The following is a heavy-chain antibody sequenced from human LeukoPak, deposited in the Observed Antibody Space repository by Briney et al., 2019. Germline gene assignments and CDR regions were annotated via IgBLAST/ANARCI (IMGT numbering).Heavy chain of an antibody. CDR3: AKKYCSSSGCPYGMDV. CDR1: GFTFSSYA. V-gene: IGHV3-23*01. Sequence: GGSLRLSCAASGFTFSSYAMSWVRQAPGKGLEWVSVISASGVSTYYADSVKGRFTTSRDNSKNTLYLRMNSLRAEDTAVYYCAKKYCSSSGCPYGMDVWGKGTTVTVSS. D-gene: IGHD2-2*01. CDR2: ISASGVST. J-gene: IGHJ6*04.